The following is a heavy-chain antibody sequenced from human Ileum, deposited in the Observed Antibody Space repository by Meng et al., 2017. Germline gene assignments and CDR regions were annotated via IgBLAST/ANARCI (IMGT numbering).Heavy chain of an antibody. V-gene: IGHV4-61*01. CDR1: GGSVSSASYY. CDR2: IHYSGSR. Sequence: VQVQGPGPGLVRPSETLSLPCNVSGGSVSSASYYWSWIRQPPGKGLEWIGLIHYSGSRNYNPSLKSRVTMSVDTSKNQVSLRLTSVTAADTAVYYCARFYGSGTFEVHDYWGQGTLVTVSS. D-gene: IGHD3-10*01. J-gene: IGHJ4*02. CDR3: ARFYGSGTFEVHDY.